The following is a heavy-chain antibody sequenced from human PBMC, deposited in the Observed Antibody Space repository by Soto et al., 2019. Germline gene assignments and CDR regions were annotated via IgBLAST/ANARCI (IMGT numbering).Heavy chain of an antibody. V-gene: IGHV3-20*04. Sequence: EVQLVESGGGLIQPGGSLRLSCAASGFTFDDYGMSWARQAPGKGLEWVSGVNWNGGSTGYADSVKGRFTISRDNAKNSLYLQMNSLRAEDTAFYYCVRGASLNFDYWGQGTLVTVSS. J-gene: IGHJ4*02. CDR1: GFTFDDYG. CDR2: VNWNGGST. D-gene: IGHD1-26*01. CDR3: VRGASLNFDY.